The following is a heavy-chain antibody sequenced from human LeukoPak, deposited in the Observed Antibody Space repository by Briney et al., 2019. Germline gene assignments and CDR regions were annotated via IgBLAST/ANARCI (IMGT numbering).Heavy chain of an antibody. J-gene: IGHJ4*02. CDR1: GFPFSDYV. D-gene: IGHD2-15*01. Sequence: GGSLRLSCGASGFPFSDYVMIWVRQPPGKGLEWISGITASGDSTFYGDSVKGRFTMSRDNSRNTVYLQMNSLRVDDTAVYYCARRDIVVVVSASDYWGQGTLVTVSS. CDR3: ARRDIVVVVSASDY. CDR2: ITASGDST. V-gene: IGHV3-23*01.